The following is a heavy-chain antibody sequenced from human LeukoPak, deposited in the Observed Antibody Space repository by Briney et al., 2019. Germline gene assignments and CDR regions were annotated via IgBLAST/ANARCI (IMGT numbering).Heavy chain of an antibody. J-gene: IGHJ3*02. CDR1: AYSFTNYW. D-gene: IGHD5-24*01. V-gene: IGHV5-51*01. CDR3: ARVATIYDAFDI. Sequence: GESLKISCKGSAYSFTNYWIGWVRQMPRKGLEWMGTICSGDSDTTYSPSFQGQVTMSADKSISTAYLQWNSLTASDTAMYYCARVATIYDAFDIWGQGTMVTVSS. CDR2: ICSGDSDT.